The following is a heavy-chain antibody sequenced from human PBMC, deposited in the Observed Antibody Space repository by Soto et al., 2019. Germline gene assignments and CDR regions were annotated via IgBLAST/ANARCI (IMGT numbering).Heavy chain of an antibody. CDR2: IWYDGSNK. CDR3: AREESDYTGNWFDP. J-gene: IGHJ5*02. D-gene: IGHD4-4*01. CDR1: GFTFKSYG. V-gene: IGHV3-33*01. Sequence: QVQLVESGGGVVQPGGSLRLSCEASGFTFKSYGMHWVRQAPGKGLEWLAVIWYDGSNKDYAESVKGRFTISRDNSNNTLFLHISKLGVEDTAMYYCAREESDYTGNWFDPWGQGTLVTVSS.